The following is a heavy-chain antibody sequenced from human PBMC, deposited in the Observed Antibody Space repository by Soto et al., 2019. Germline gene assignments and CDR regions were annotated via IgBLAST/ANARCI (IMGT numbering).Heavy chain of an antibody. D-gene: IGHD3-16*01. V-gene: IGHV1-18*01. CDR3: ASGGTPIDY. Sequence: QVQLVQSGAEVKKPGASVKVSCKASGYTFTNFGISWVRQAPGQGLEWMGWISAYNGNTNYAQNFQGRVTMTTDTTTSTAYSELRSLRSGDTAVYYRASGGTPIDYWGQGTLVTVSS. J-gene: IGHJ4*02. CDR2: ISAYNGNT. CDR1: GYTFTNFG.